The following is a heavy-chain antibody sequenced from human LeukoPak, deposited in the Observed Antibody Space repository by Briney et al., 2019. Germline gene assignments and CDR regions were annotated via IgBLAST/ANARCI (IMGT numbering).Heavy chain of an antibody. V-gene: IGHV3-23*01. CDR2: ISGSGGST. CDR3: AKGKWDYYDSSGYCFDY. CDR1: GFTFSSYA. Sequence: PGGSLRLSCAASGFTFSSYAMSWVRQAPGKGLEWVSAISGSGGSTYYADSVKGRFTISRDNSKNTLYLQMNSLRAEDTAVYYCAKGKWDYYDSSGYCFDYWGQGTLVTVSS. J-gene: IGHJ4*02. D-gene: IGHD3-22*01.